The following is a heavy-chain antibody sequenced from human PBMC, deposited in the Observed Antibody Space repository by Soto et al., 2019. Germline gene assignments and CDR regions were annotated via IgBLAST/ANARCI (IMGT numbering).Heavy chain of an antibody. CDR3: ARDQSFDRSYYYGIDV. J-gene: IGHJ6*02. CDR2: IYYSGST. Sequence: PSETLSLTCTVTGGSISSYYWSWIRQPPGKELQYIGYIYYSGSTNYNPSLKSRVTISDDTSTNQFSLTLSSVTAADTAVYYCARDQSFDRSYYYGIDVWGQGTTVTVSS. D-gene: IGHD3-10*01. V-gene: IGHV4-59*12. CDR1: GGSISSYY.